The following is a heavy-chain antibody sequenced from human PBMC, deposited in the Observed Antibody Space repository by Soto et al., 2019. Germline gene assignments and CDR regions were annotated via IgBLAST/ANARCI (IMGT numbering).Heavy chain of an antibody. CDR1: GFTVSSNY. CDR2: IYSGGST. J-gene: IGHJ3*02. Sequence: GGSLRLSCAASGFTVSSNYMSWVRQAPGKGLEWVSVIYSGGSTYYADSVKGRFTISRDNSKNTLYLQMNSLRAEDTAVYDCARDLLYCSSTSCMGDAFDIWGQGTMVTVSS. V-gene: IGHV3-66*01. CDR3: ARDLLYCSSTSCMGDAFDI. D-gene: IGHD2-2*01.